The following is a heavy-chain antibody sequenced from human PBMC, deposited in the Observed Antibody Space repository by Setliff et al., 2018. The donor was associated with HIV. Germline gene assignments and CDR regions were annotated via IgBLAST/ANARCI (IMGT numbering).Heavy chain of an antibody. D-gene: IGHD1-7*01. V-gene: IGHV1-69*05. CDR2: IIPIFGTA. CDR3: ARPPSYNWNFLPYFDY. CDR1: GGTFSSYA. J-gene: IGHJ4*02. Sequence: SVKVSCKASGGTFSSYAISWVRQAPGQGLEWMGGIIPIFGTANYAQKFQGRVTITTDESTSTAYMELSSLRSGDTAVYYCARPPSYNWNFLPYFDYWGQGTLVTVSS.